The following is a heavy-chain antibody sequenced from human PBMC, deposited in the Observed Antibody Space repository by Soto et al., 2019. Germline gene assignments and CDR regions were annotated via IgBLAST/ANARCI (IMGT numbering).Heavy chain of an antibody. CDR3: ARVILIWGSYRSEYYFDY. CDR1: GFTFSDYY. D-gene: IGHD3-16*02. Sequence: GGSLRLSCAASGFTFSDYYMSWIRQAPGKGLEWVSYISSSGSTIYYADSVKGRFTISRDNAKNSLYLQMNSLRAEDTAVYYCARVILIWGSYRSEYYFDYWGQGTLVTVSS. CDR2: ISSSGSTI. V-gene: IGHV3-11*01. J-gene: IGHJ4*02.